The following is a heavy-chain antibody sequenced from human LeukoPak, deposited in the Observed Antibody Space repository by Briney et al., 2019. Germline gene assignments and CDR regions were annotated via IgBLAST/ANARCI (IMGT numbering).Heavy chain of an antibody. CDR3: ARSTSYHFDS. D-gene: IGHD2-2*01. J-gene: IGHJ4*02. Sequence: PGGSLRLSCAASGFTVSTNYLSWVRQAPGKGLGWVSVIYAGGAAYYADYVKGRFTISRDTSNNTLILQMHSLGVEDTAVYYCARSTSYHFDSWGQGTLVTVSS. CDR1: GFTVSTNY. CDR2: IYAGGAA. V-gene: IGHV3-53*01.